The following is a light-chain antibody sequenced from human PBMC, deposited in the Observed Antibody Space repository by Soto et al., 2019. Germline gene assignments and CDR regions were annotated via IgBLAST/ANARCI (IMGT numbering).Light chain of an antibody. CDR2: EVT. J-gene: IGLJ1*01. Sequence: QSALTQPASVSGSPGQSITISCTGATSDVGSYSLVSWYQQHPGKVPKLLIYEVTKRPSGVPNRFSGSKSGNTASLTISGLQAEDEADYYCCSFAGSGSPYVFGTGTKVTVL. CDR1: TSDVGSYSL. V-gene: IGLV2-23*02. CDR3: CSFAGSGSPYV.